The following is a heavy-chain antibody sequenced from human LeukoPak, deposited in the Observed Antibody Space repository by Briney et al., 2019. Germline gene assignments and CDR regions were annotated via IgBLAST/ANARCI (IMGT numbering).Heavy chain of an antibody. J-gene: IGHJ4*02. CDR2: ISGSGGST. CDR3: AKEGYYGDYWNGMFDY. Sequence: GGSLRLSCAASGFTFSSYAMSWVRQAPGKGLEWVSAISGSGGSTYYADSVKGRFSISRDNSKNTLCLQMNSLRAEDTAIYYCAKEGYYGDYWNGMFDYWGQGTLVTVSS. D-gene: IGHD4-17*01. V-gene: IGHV3-23*01. CDR1: GFTFSSYA.